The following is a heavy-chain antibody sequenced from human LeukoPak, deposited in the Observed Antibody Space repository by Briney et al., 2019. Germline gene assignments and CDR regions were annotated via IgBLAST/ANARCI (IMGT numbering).Heavy chain of an antibody. D-gene: IGHD3-22*01. Sequence: SVKVSCKASGGTFSSYAISWVRQAPGRGLEWMGGIIPIFGTANYAQKFQGRVTITTDESTSTAYMELSSLRSEDTAVYYCASRSSTYYYDSSGFDAFDIWGQGTMVTVSS. J-gene: IGHJ3*02. V-gene: IGHV1-69*05. CDR2: IIPIFGTA. CDR3: ASRSSTYYYDSSGFDAFDI. CDR1: GGTFSSYA.